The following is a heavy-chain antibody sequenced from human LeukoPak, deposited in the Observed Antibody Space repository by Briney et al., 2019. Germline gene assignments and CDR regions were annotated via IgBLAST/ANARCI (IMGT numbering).Heavy chain of an antibody. CDR2: ISSSSSTI. Sequence: GGSLRLSCAASGFTFSSYSMNWVRQAPGKGLEWVSYISSSSSTIYYADSVKGRFTISRDNAKNSLYLQMNSLRAEDTAVYYCARDRLTLGTQDAFDIWGQGTMVTVSS. CDR3: ARDRLTLGTQDAFDI. D-gene: IGHD7-27*01. J-gene: IGHJ3*02. V-gene: IGHV3-48*01. CDR1: GFTFSSYS.